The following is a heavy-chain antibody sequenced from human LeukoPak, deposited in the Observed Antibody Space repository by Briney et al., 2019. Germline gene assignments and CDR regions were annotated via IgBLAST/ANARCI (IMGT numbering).Heavy chain of an antibody. CDR3: ARAKYYDILTGRNDNWFDP. CDR1: GGSISSGGYS. J-gene: IGHJ5*02. CDR2: IYHSGST. Sequence: PSETLSLTCAVSGGSISSGGYSWSWIRQPPGKGLEWIGYIYHSGSTYYNPSLKSRVTISVDRSKNQFSLKLSSVTAADTAVYYCARAKYYDILTGRNDNWFDPWGRGTLVTVSS. D-gene: IGHD3-9*01. V-gene: IGHV4-30-2*01.